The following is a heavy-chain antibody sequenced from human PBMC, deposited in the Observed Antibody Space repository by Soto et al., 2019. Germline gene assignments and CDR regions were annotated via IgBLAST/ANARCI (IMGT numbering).Heavy chain of an antibody. V-gene: IGHV3-53*01. Sequence: EVQLVESGGGLLQPGGSLRLSCTASGFTVSSNHMSWVRQAPGKGLEWVSIIYSGGSTHYADSVRGRFTISRDNSKNTLYHQVNSLRAEDTAMYFCARDQSPTEMTLGYWGQGTLVTVS. CDR1: GFTVSSNH. J-gene: IGHJ4*02. D-gene: IGHD3-3*01. CDR3: ARDQSPTEMTLGY. CDR2: IYSGGST.